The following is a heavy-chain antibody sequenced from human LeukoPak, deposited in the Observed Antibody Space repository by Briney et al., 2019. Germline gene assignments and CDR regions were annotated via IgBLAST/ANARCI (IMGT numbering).Heavy chain of an antibody. CDR2: ISAYNGNT. V-gene: IGHV1-18*01. Sequence: ASVKVSCKASGYTFTSYGISWVRQAPGQGLEWMGWISAYNGNTNYAQKLQGRVTMTTDTSTSTAYMELRSLRSDDTAVYYCARDTYVVATLRHFDYWGQGTLVTVSS. CDR1: GYTFTSYG. D-gene: IGHD5-12*01. CDR3: ARDTYVVATLRHFDY. J-gene: IGHJ4*02.